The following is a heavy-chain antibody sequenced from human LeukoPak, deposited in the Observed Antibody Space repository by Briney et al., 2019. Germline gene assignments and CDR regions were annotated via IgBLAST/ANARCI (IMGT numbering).Heavy chain of an antibody. CDR3: ARNPIVDYGDYAPLYWYFDL. CDR2: IYYSGST. CDR1: GGSISSYY. V-gene: IGHV4-59*01. D-gene: IGHD4-17*01. J-gene: IGHJ2*01. Sequence: SETLSLTCTVSGGSISSYYWSWIRQPPGKGLEWIGYIYYSGSTNYNPSLKSRVTISVDTSKNQFSLKLSSVTAADTAVYYCARNPIVDYGDYAPLYWYFDLWGRGTLVTVSS.